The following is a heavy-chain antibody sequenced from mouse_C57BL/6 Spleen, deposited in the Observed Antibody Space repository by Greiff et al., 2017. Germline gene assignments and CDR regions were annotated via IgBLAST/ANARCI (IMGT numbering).Heavy chain of an antibody. CDR3: ARGLGRNYYAMDY. V-gene: IGHV1-81*01. CDR1: GYTFTSYG. J-gene: IGHJ4*01. CDR2: IYPRSGNT. Sequence: QVHVKQSGAELARPGASVKLSCKASGYTFTSYGISWVKQRTGQGLEWIGEIYPRSGNTYYNEKFKGKATLTADKSSSTAYMELRSLTSEDSAVYFCARGLGRNYYAMDYWGQGTSVTVSS. D-gene: IGHD4-1*01.